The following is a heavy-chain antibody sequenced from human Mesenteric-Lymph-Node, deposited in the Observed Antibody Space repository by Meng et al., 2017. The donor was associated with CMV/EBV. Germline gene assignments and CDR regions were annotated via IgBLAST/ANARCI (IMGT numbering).Heavy chain of an antibody. CDR3: SHRPDYYDSSGYSSAFDI. D-gene: IGHD3-22*01. CDR1: GFSLSTSGVG. V-gene: IGHV2-5*01. CDR2: IYWNDDK. J-gene: IGHJ3*02. Sequence: SGPTLVTPTQTLTLTCTFSGFSLSTSGVGVGWIRQPPGKALEWLALIYWNDDKRYSPSLKSRLTITKDTSKNQVVLTMTNMDPVDTATYYCSHRPDYYDSSGYSSAFDIWGQGTMVTVSS.